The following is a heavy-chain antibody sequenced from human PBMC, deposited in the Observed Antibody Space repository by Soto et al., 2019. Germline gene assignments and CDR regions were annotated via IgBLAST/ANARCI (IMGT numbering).Heavy chain of an antibody. CDR3: AKGQTYYYGSGSEAHFDY. D-gene: IGHD3-10*01. J-gene: IGHJ4*02. CDR1: GFTFSSYA. Sequence: EVQLLESGGGLVQPGGSLRLSCAASGFTFSSYAMSWVRQAPGKGLEWVSAISGGGGSTYYADSVKGRFTISRDNSKNTLYLRMNSLRAEDTAVYYWAKGQTYYYGSGSEAHFDYWGQGTLVTVSS. V-gene: IGHV3-23*01. CDR2: ISGGGGST.